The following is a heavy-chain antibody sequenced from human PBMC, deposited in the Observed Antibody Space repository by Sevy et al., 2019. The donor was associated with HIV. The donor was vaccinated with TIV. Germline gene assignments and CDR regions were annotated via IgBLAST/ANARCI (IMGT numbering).Heavy chain of an antibody. D-gene: IGHD2-2*01. Sequence: GGSLRLSCAASGFTLSSYGMHWVRQAPGKGLEWVAVISYDGSNKYYADSVKGRFTISRDNSKNTLYLQMNSLRAEDTAVYYCAKGSPAWGWGQGTLVTVSS. CDR2: ISYDGSNK. J-gene: IGHJ4*02. CDR3: AKGSPAWG. CDR1: GFTLSSYG. V-gene: IGHV3-30*18.